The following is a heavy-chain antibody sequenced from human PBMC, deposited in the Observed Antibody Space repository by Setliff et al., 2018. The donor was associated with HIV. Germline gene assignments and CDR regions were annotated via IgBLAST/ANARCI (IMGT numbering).Heavy chain of an antibody. CDR3: ARSNLEYYYDFSGPRGT. D-gene: IGHD3-22*01. CDR1: GATFSTYT. J-gene: IGHJ5*02. Sequence: SVKVSCKASGATFSTYTINWVRQAPGQGLEWMGGIIPILGTADANYPRKFQGRVTITADESTTTVYMEMSRLTSEDTAIYYCARSNLEYYYDFSGPRGTWGQGTLVTVSS. V-gene: IGHV1-69*13. CDR2: IIPILGTADA.